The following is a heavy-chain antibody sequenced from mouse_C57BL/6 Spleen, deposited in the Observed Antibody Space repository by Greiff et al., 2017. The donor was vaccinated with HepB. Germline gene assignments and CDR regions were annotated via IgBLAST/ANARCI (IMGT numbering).Heavy chain of an antibody. V-gene: IGHV1-15*01. J-gene: IGHJ3*01. D-gene: IGHD2-4*01. CDR3: TRPYDYAFAY. Sequence: VQLQQSGAELVRPGASVTLSCKASGYTFTDYEMHWVKQTPVHGLEWIGAIDPETGGTAYNQKFKGKAILTEDKSSSTSYIEIRSLTSEDAAFYYCTRPYDYAFAYWGQGTLVTVSA. CDR2: IDPETGGT. CDR1: GYTFTDYE.